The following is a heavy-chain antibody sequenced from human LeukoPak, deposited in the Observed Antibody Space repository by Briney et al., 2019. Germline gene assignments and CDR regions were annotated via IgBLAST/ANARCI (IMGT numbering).Heavy chain of an antibody. V-gene: IGHV3-74*01. CDR1: GFTFSSYW. J-gene: IGHJ4*02. D-gene: IGHD3-22*01. CDR3: ANSSYFHIFGL. Sequence: GGSLRLSCAASGFTFSSYWMHWVRQAPGKGLVWVSRINSDGSSTSYADSVKGRFTISRDNAKNMLYLQMNSLRAEDTAVYYCANSSYFHIFGLWGQGTLVPLLS. CDR2: INSDGSST.